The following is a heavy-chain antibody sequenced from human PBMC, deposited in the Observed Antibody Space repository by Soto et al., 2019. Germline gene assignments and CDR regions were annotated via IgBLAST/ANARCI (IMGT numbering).Heavy chain of an antibody. Sequence: GESLKISCKGSGYSFTSYWIGWVRQMPGKGLEWMGIIYPGDSDTRYSPSFQGQVTISADKSISTSYLQWSSLKASDTAMYYCARRLYCSGGSCYSYYYYGMDVWGQGTTVTVSS. CDR2: IYPGDSDT. CDR1: GYSFTSYW. D-gene: IGHD2-15*01. V-gene: IGHV5-51*01. CDR3: ARRLYCSGGSCYSYYYYGMDV. J-gene: IGHJ6*02.